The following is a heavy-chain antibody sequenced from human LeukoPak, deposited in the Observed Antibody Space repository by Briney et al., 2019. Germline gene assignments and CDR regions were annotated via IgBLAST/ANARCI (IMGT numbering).Heavy chain of an antibody. CDR1: GGSFSGYY. D-gene: IGHD2-2*01. Sequence: KTSETLSLTCDVYGGSFSGYYWSWIRQPPGKGLEWIGEINHSGSTNYNPSLKSRVTISVDTSKNQFSLKLSSVTAADTAVYYCARMPSDSTQHWGQGTLVTVSS. CDR3: ARMPSDSTQH. CDR2: INHSGST. V-gene: IGHV4-34*01. J-gene: IGHJ4*02.